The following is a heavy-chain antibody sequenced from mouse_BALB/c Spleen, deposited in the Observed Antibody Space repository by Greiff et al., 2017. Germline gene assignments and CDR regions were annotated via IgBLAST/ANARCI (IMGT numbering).Heavy chain of an antibody. CDR2: IDPANGNT. CDR3: ARELGLYAMDY. J-gene: IGHJ4*01. V-gene: IGHV14-3*02. Sequence: VQLQQSGAELVKPGASVKLSCTASGFNIKDYYMHWVKQRPEQGLEWIGRIDPANGNTKYDPKFQGKATITADTSSNTAYLQLSSLTSEDTAVYYCARELGLYAMDYWGQGTSVTVSS. CDR1: GFNIKDYY. D-gene: IGHD3-1*01.